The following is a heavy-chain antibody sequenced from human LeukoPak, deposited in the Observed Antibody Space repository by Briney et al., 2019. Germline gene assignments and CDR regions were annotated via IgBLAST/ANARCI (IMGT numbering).Heavy chain of an antibody. J-gene: IGHJ4*02. V-gene: IGHV3-53*01. Sequence: GGSLRLSCAASGFTFSSNYMSWVRQAPGKGLEWVSTIYVAGSAYYADFLKGRFTISRDNSKNTLYLQMNSLRAEDTAVYYCARAIQFQLLKGYFDYWGQGALVTVSS. CDR2: IYVAGSA. CDR3: ARAIQFQLLKGYFDY. CDR1: GFTFSSNY. D-gene: IGHD2-2*01.